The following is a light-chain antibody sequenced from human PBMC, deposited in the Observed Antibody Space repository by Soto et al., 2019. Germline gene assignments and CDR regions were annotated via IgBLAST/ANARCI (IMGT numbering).Light chain of an antibody. Sequence: QSVLTQPRSVSGSPGQSVAISCTGTSSDVGGYNYVSWFQHHPGKAPKLLNYDVTQRPAGVSDRFSGSKSGNTASLTISGLQAEDEADYYCCSFAGSPYVFGTGTKVTVL. CDR3: CSFAGSPYV. CDR2: DVT. V-gene: IGLV2-11*01. CDR1: SSDVGGYNY. J-gene: IGLJ1*01.